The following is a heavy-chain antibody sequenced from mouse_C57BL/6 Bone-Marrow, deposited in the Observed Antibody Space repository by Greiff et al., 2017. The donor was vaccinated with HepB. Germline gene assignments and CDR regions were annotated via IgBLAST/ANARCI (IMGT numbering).Heavy chain of an antibody. CDR3: ARGGDYYGSHWYFDV. Sequence: QVQLQQPGAELVKPGASVKLSCKASGYTFTSYWMHWVKQRPGQGLEWIGMIHPNSGSTNYNEKFKSKATLTVDKSSSTAYMQLSSLTSEDSAVYYCARGGDYYGSHWYFDVWGTGTTVTVSS. CDR2: IHPNSGST. V-gene: IGHV1-64*01. D-gene: IGHD1-1*01. CDR1: GYTFTSYW. J-gene: IGHJ1*03.